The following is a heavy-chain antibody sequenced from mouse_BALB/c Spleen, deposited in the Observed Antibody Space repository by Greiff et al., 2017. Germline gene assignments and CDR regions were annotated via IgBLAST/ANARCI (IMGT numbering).Heavy chain of an antibody. Sequence: LVKTGASVKISCKASGYSFTGYYMHWVKQSHGKSLEWIGYISCYNGATSYNQKFKGKATFTVDTSSSTAYMQFNSPTSEDSAVYYCASSYGSSYWYFDVWGAGTTVTVSS. D-gene: IGHD1-1*01. CDR1: GYSFTGYY. V-gene: IGHV1S34*01. CDR2: ISCYNGAT. CDR3: ASSYGSSYWYFDV. J-gene: IGHJ1*01.